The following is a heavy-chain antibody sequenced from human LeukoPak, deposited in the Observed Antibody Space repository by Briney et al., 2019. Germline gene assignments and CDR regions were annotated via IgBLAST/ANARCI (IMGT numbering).Heavy chain of an antibody. V-gene: IGHV3-33*01. Sequence: HPGGSLRLSCAASGFTFRNHGMHWVRQAPGKGLEWVAVIWYDGSDKFFGDSVKGRFTISGDNAKNTLYLQMNSLRAEDTAVYYCARDIASRRIDYWGQGTLVTVSS. D-gene: IGHD6-6*01. CDR2: IWYDGSDK. J-gene: IGHJ4*02. CDR3: ARDIASRRIDY. CDR1: GFTFRNHG.